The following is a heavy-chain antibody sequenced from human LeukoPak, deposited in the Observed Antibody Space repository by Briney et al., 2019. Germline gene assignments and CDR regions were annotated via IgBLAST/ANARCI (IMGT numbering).Heavy chain of an antibody. CDR2: ISAYNGNT. J-gene: IGHJ6*02. D-gene: IGHD3-3*01. Sequence: ASVKVSCKAPGYTFTSYGISWVRQAPGQGLEWMGWISAYNGNTNYAQKLQGRVTMTTDTSTSTAYMELRSLRSDDTAVYYCARDGGDFWSGYPYENNYYYYGMDVWGQGTTVTVSS. V-gene: IGHV1-18*01. CDR1: GYTFTSYG. CDR3: ARDGGDFWSGYPYENNYYYYGMDV.